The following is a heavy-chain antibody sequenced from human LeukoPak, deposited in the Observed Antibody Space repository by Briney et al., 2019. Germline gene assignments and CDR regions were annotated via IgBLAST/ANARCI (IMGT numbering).Heavy chain of an antibody. D-gene: IGHD2-21*02. CDR1: GFTFSSYT. CDR2: ITTSDGNT. CDR3: AKGILYCGGDCYSRFDY. J-gene: IGHJ4*02. Sequence: GGSLRLSCAASGFTFSSYTMSWVRQAPGKGLEWVSTITTSDGNTYYADSVKGRFTISRDNSKNTLYLQMNSLRAEDTAVYYCAKGILYCGGDCYSRFDYWGQGTLVTVSS. V-gene: IGHV3-23*01.